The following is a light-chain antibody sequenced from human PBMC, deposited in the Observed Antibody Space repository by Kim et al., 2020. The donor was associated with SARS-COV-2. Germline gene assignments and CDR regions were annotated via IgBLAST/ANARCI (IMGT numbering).Light chain of an antibody. CDR2: GTS. CDR3: QQYETLPLT. CDR1: QLVTGSS. V-gene: IGKV3-20*01. Sequence: WSPGESAHLACRHSQLVTGSSLAGYPQRPGQPPRLLIYGTSNRAAGMPDRFSGSGSGTDFSLTISRLEPEDFAVYSCQQYETLPLTFGGGTKVEI. J-gene: IGKJ4*01.